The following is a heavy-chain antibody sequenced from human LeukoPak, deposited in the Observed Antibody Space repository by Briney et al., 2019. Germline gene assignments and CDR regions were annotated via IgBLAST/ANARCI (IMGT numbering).Heavy chain of an antibody. J-gene: IGHJ6*02. CDR2: ISSSSSYI. V-gene: IGHV3-21*01. D-gene: IGHD3-9*01. CDR1: GFTFSSYS. CDR3: ARDFWDLTAELLYGMDV. Sequence: PGGSLRLSCAASGFTFSSYSMNWVRQAPGKGLEWVSSISSSSSYIYYADSVKGRFTISRDNAKNSLYLQMNSLRAEDTAVYYCARDFWDLTAELLYGMDVWGQGTTVTVSS.